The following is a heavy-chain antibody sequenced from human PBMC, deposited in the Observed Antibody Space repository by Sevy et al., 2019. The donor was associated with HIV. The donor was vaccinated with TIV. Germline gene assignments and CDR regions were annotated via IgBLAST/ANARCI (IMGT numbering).Heavy chain of an antibody. J-gene: IGHJ4*02. CDR1: GFSFGDYA. CDR2: IRSKAYGGTT. CDR3: TRDALSGSYYWSYFDN. D-gene: IGHD1-26*01. V-gene: IGHV3-49*03. Sequence: GGSLRLSCTASGFSFGDYAMSWFRQAPGKGLEWVGFIRSKAYGGTTEYVASVEGRFTISRDDSKSIAYLQMNSLKTEDTAVSYCTRDALSGSYYWSYFDNWGQGTLVTVSS.